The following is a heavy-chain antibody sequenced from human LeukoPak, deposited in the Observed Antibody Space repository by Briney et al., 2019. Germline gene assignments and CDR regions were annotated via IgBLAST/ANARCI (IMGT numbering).Heavy chain of an antibody. J-gene: IGHJ4*02. D-gene: IGHD2/OR15-2a*01. CDR1: GFTFSICA. V-gene: IGHV3-23*01. CDR3: AKLRNTSPLYYFDY. CDR2: ISGSGAST. Sequence: QPGGSLRLSCAVSGFTFSICAMSWVRQAPGKALEWVSTISGSGASTYYADSVKGRFIISRDTSKNTLYLQMNSLRAEDTAVYYCAKLRNTSPLYYFDYWGQGTLVTVSS.